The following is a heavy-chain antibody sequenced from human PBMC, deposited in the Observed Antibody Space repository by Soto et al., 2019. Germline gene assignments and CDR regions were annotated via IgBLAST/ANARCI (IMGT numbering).Heavy chain of an antibody. J-gene: IGHJ6*02. CDR2: ISYDGSNK. CDR1: GFTFSSYA. Sequence: GGSLRLSCAASGFTFSSYAMHWVRQAPGKGLEWVAVISYDGSNKYYADSVKGRFTISRDNSKNTLYLQMNSLRAEDTAVYYCARDDKAGYFDWLAKMGYYYGMDVWGQGTTVTVSS. CDR3: ARDDKAGYFDWLAKMGYYYGMDV. D-gene: IGHD3-9*01. V-gene: IGHV3-30-3*01.